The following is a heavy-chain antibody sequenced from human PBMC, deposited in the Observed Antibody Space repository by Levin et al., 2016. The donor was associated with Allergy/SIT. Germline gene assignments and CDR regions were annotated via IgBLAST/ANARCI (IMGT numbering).Heavy chain of an antibody. V-gene: IGHV3-20*03. Sequence: WIRQPPGKGLEWVSGINWNGGSTGYADSVKGRFTISRDNAKNSLYLQMNSLRAEDTALYYCARYCSSTSCPYYYYGMDVWGQGTTVTVSS. J-gene: IGHJ6*02. CDR2: INWNGGST. CDR3: ARYCSSTSCPYYYYGMDV. D-gene: IGHD2-2*01.